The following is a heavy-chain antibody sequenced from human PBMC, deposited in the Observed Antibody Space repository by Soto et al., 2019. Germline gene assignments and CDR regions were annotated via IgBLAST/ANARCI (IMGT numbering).Heavy chain of an antibody. D-gene: IGHD3-22*01. J-gene: IGHJ5*02. CDR3: ARGADCDSCIXXXNWFDP. V-gene: IGHV3-48*02. Sequence: SVKGRFTISRDNAKKSLYLQMNSLRDEDTAVYYCARGADCDSCIXXXNWFDPWGQGTLVTVSS.